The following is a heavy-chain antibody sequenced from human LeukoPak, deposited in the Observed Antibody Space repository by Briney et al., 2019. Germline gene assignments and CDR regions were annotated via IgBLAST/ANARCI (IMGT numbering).Heavy chain of an antibody. D-gene: IGHD6-13*01. CDR2: IWYDGSNK. J-gene: IGHJ4*02. CDR3: AKTGGTAAGPYYFDY. Sequence: GGSLRLSCAASGFTFSSYGMHWVRQAPGKGLEWVAVIWYDGSNKYYADSVKGRFTISRDNSKNTLYLQMNSLRAEDTAVYYCAKTGGTAAGPYYFDYWGQGTLVTVSS. V-gene: IGHV3-33*06. CDR1: GFTFSSYG.